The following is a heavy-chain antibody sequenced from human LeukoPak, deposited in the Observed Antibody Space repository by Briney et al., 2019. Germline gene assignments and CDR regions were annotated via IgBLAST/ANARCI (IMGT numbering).Heavy chain of an antibody. CDR1: GGSISSGDYY. CDR3: ARVVGSGSYYVIDY. D-gene: IGHD3-10*01. J-gene: IGHJ4*02. CDR2: IYYSGST. V-gene: IGHV4-30-4*01. Sequence: SETLSLTCTVSGGSISSGDYYWSWIRQPPGKGLEWIGYIYYSGSTYYNPSLKSRVAISVDTSKNQFSLKLSSVTAADTAVYYCARVVGSGSYYVIDYWGQGTLVTVSS.